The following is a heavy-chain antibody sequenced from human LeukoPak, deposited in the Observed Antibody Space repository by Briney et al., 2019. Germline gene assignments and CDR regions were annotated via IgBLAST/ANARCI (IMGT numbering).Heavy chain of an antibody. D-gene: IGHD3-3*01. J-gene: IGHJ3*02. V-gene: IGHV1-69*13. CDR1: GGTFSSYT. CDR2: IIPVFGTA. Sequence: SVKVSCKASGGTFSSYTINWVRQAPGQGVEWMGGIIPVFGTANYVQKFQGRVTITADESTSTAYMELSSLRSEDTAVYYCARERRFLEWSHDAFDIWGQGTMVTVSS. CDR3: ARERRFLEWSHDAFDI.